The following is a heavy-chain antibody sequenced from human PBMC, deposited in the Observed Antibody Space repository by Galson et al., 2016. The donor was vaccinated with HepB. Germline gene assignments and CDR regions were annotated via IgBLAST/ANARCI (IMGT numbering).Heavy chain of an antibody. CDR3: ARESGCGGDCLVDEHNAFDI. J-gene: IGHJ3*02. D-gene: IGHD2-21*02. V-gene: IGHV1-69*13. CDR1: GGTFSSYA. Sequence: SVKVSCKASGGTFSSYAISWVRQAPGQGLEWMGRIIPIFGSTKYAQKFQGRVTIIADESTSTASLELSSLRSEDTAVYYCARESGCGGDCLVDEHNAFDIWGQGTKVTVSS. CDR2: IIPIFGST.